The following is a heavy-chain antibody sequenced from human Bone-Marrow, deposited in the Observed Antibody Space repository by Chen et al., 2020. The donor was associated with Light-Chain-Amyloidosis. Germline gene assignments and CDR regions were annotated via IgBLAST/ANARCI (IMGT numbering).Heavy chain of an antibody. CDR3: AKRPPYPSIYGMDV. Sequence: EVQLLESGGGLVQPGGSLRLPCAASGFTFSSYAMSWVRQAPGKGREWVSGISVSGGSTYYADSVKGRFTISRDNSKNTLYLQMNSLRAEDTAVYYCAKRPPYPSIYGMDVWGQGTTVTVSS. J-gene: IGHJ6*02. CDR1: GFTFSSYA. D-gene: IGHD2-21*01. CDR2: ISVSGGST. V-gene: IGHV3-23*01.